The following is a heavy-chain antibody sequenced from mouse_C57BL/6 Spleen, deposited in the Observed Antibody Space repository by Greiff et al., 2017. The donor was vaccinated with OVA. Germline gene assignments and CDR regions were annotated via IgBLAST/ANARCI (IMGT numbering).Heavy chain of an antibody. D-gene: IGHD2-1*01. V-gene: IGHV1-5*01. CDR1: GYTFTSYW. CDR3: TKYGNFYYYAMDY. J-gene: IGHJ4*01. CDR2: IYPGNSDT. Sequence: VHVKQSGTVLARPGASVKMSCKTSGYTFTSYWMHWVKQRPGQGLEWIGAIYPGNSDTSYNQKFKGKAKLTAVTSASTAYMELSSLTNEDSAVYYCTKYGNFYYYAMDYWGQGTSVTVSS.